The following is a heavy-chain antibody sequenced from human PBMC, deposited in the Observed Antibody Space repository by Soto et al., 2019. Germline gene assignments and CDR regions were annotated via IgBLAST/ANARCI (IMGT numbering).Heavy chain of an antibody. V-gene: IGHV3-30-3*01. D-gene: IGHD6-19*01. J-gene: IGHJ4*02. CDR1: GFTLSSYA. Sequence: QGQLEESGGGVVQPGRSLRLSCAASGFTLSSYAIHWVRQAPGKGLEWVTVISKGGSNLDFADSVKGRFTISRDNSKNTLYLQMNSLRSEDTAVYYCAREVEYTSAFGISSSFDYWGQGTLVTVSS. CDR3: AREVEYTSAFGISSSFDY. CDR2: ISKGGSNL.